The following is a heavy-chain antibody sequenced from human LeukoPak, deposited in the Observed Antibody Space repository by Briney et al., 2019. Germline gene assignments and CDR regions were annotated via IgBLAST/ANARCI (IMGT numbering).Heavy chain of an antibody. J-gene: IGHJ4*02. D-gene: IGHD6-19*01. V-gene: IGHV4-59*08. CDR2: TYYTGKI. CDR3: VRRDTGWNYFDY. Sequence: SETLSLTCAASGGSINSHYWGWIRQPPGKGLQWIGDTYYTGKINYNPSLKSRVTITLDTSKDHLSLNLTSVLAADTAIYYCVRRDTGWNYFDYWGQGILVTVSS. CDR1: GGSINSHY.